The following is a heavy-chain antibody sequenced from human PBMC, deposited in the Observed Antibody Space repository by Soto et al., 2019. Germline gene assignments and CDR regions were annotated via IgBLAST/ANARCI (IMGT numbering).Heavy chain of an antibody. CDR3: AKDSRAAMAPGWFDP. Sequence: GGSLRLSCAASGFTFSSYAVSWVRQAPGKGLEWVSAISGSGGSTYYADSVKGRFTISRDNSKNTLYLQMNSLRAEDTAVYYCAKDSRAAMAPGWFDPWGQGTLVTVSS. J-gene: IGHJ5*02. CDR2: ISGSGGST. D-gene: IGHD5-18*01. CDR1: GFTFSSYA. V-gene: IGHV3-23*01.